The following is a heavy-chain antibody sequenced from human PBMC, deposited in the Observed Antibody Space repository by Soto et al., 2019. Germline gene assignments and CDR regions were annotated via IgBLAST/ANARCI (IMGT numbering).Heavy chain of an antibody. J-gene: IGHJ4*02. CDR2: LKEDGTEK. V-gene: IGHV3-7*05. CDR3: ARAGSENEY. D-gene: IGHD3-10*01. Sequence: EVQLVESGGGLVQPGGSLRLSCAVSGFTFTTYWMTWVRQAPGKGLEWVANLKEDGTEKHYLDSVGGRFALSRDNAKNSALLQMNSLRAEDSAIYYWARAGSENEYWGQGTLVTVSS. CDR1: GFTFTTYW.